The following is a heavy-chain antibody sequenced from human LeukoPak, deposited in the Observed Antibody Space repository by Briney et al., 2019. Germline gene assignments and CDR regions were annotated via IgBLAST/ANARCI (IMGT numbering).Heavy chain of an antibody. CDR3: AKDTGLVGATLYYFDY. D-gene: IGHD1-26*01. CDR2: IWYDGSNK. CDR1: GFTFSSYG. Sequence: GRSLRLSCAASGFTFSSYGMHWIRQAPGKGLEWVAVIWYDGSNKYYADSVKGRFTISRDNSQNTLYLQMNSLRVEDTAVYYCAKDTGLVGATLYYFDYWGQGTLVTVSS. J-gene: IGHJ4*02. V-gene: IGHV3-33*06.